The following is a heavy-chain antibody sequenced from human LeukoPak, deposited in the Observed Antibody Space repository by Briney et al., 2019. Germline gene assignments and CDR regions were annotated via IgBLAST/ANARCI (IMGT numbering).Heavy chain of an antibody. Sequence: LGESLNISCKGSGYRFTSYWIGWVRQMPGKGLEWMGIIYPGDSDTRYSPSFQGQVTISADKSISTAYLQWSSLKASDTAMYYCARLSQYLGSGSYGGPRYFDYWGQGTLVTVSS. CDR1: GYRFTSYW. CDR2: IYPGDSDT. V-gene: IGHV5-51*01. J-gene: IGHJ4*02. D-gene: IGHD3-10*01. CDR3: ARLSQYLGSGSYGGPRYFDY.